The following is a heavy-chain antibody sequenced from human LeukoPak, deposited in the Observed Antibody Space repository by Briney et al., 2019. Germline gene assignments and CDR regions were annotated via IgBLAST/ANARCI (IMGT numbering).Heavy chain of an antibody. J-gene: IGHJ6*03. Sequence: QTGGSLRLSCAASGFTFSSYGMHWVRQAPGKGLEWVAFIRYDGSNKYYADSVKGRFTISRDNAKNSLYLQMNSLRAEDTAVYYCASRASSSWYYYYYYMDVWGKGTTVTISS. CDR2: IRYDGSNK. V-gene: IGHV3-30*02. D-gene: IGHD6-13*01. CDR3: ASRASSSWYYYYYYMDV. CDR1: GFTFSSYG.